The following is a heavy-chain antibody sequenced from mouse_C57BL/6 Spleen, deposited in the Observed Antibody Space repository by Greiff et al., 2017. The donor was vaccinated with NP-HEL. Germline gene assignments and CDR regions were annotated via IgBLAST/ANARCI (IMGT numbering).Heavy chain of an antibody. CDR3: ARGSYYGSSQDY. J-gene: IGHJ2*01. CDR2: ISYAGSN. CDR1: GYSITSGYY. V-gene: IGHV3-6*01. Sequence: EVKLVESGPGLVKPSPSLSLTCSVTGYSITSGYYWNWIRQFPGNKLEWMGYISYAGSNNYNPSLKNRISLTRDTSTNQFFLKLSSVTTEDTATYYCARGSYYGSSQDYWGQGTTLTVSS. D-gene: IGHD1-1*01.